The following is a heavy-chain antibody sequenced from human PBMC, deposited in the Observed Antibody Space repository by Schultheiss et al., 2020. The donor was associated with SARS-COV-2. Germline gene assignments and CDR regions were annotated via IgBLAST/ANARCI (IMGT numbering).Heavy chain of an antibody. CDR3: ARAASRRIDYYGMDV. J-gene: IGHJ6*02. D-gene: IGHD6-13*01. Sequence: GGSLRLSCAASGFTFSSYGMHWVRQAPGKGLEWVAVIWYDGSNKYYADSVKGRFTISRDNSKNTLYLQMNSLRAEDTAVYYCARAASRRIDYYGMDVWGQGTTVTVSS. CDR1: GFTFSSYG. CDR2: IWYDGSNK. V-gene: IGHV3-33*01.